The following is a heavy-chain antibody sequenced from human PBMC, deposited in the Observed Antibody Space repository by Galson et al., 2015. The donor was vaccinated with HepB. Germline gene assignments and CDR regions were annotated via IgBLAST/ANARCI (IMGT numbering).Heavy chain of an antibody. J-gene: IGHJ4*02. CDR2: ISYDGSNK. CDR1: GFTFSSYG. Sequence: LRLSCAASGFTFSSYGMHWVRQAPGKGLEWVAVISYDGSNKYYADSVKGRFTISRDNSKNTLYLQMNSLRAEDTAVYYCARDWAVNSGSYYFDYWGQGTLVTVSS. V-gene: IGHV3-30*19. D-gene: IGHD1-26*01. CDR3: ARDWAVNSGSYYFDY.